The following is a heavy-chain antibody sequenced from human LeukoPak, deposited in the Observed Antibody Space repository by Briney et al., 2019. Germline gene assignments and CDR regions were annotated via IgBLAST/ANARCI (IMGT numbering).Heavy chain of an antibody. D-gene: IGHD2-15*01. Sequence: GGSLRLSCAASGFTVSNNYMSWARQAPGKGLEWVSIIYSSGTPYYADSVKGRFTISRDNSKNTLFLQMSSLRAEDTAVYYCARGITNIAVGDYWGQVALVTVSS. J-gene: IGHJ4*02. CDR2: IYSSGTP. V-gene: IGHV3-53*01. CDR3: ARGITNIAVGDY. CDR1: GFTVSNNY.